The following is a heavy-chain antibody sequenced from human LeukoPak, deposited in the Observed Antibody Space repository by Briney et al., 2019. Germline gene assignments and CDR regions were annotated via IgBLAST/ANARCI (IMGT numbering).Heavy chain of an antibody. CDR3: ARDSVGVVPAATRGIFDY. D-gene: IGHD2-2*01. CDR2: IIPIFGTA. J-gene: IGHJ4*02. CDR1: GGTFSSYA. V-gene: IGHV1-69*13. Sequence: ASEKVSCKASGGTFSSYAISWVRQAPGQGLEWMGGIIPIFGTANYAQKFQGRVTITADESTSTAYMELSSLRSEDTAVYYCARDSVGVVPAATRGIFDYWGQGTLVTVSS.